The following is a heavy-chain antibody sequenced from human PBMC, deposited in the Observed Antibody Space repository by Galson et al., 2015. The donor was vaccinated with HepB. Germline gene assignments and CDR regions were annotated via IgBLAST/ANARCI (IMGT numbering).Heavy chain of an antibody. D-gene: IGHD2-21*02. Sequence: SLRLSCAAPGFTVSSNYMTWVRQAPGKGLEWVSVIYGGGNTNYADSVKGRFTTSRHNSKNRLYLQMNTLRGDDTAVYYCARVSYCGGDCYVDAFDIWGQGTMVTVSS. CDR1: GFTVSSNY. CDR2: IYGGGNT. CDR3: ARVSYCGGDCYVDAFDI. J-gene: IGHJ3*02. V-gene: IGHV3-53*04.